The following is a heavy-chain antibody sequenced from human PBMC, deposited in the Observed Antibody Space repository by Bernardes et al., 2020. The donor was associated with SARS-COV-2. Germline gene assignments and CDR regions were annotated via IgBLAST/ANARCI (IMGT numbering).Heavy chain of an antibody. V-gene: IGHV3-33*01. J-gene: IGHJ5*02. CDR1: GFTFRDYT. Sequence: GGSLTLSCAASGFTFRDYTMHWVRQAPGKVLEWVAVIWPDGSRHYYVNSVKGRLAISRDNSNNTLYLQMNNLRVEDTALYRCATEDGEWLESWGQGTLVTVSS. CDR2: IWPDGSRH. D-gene: IGHD4-17*01. CDR3: ATEDGEWLES.